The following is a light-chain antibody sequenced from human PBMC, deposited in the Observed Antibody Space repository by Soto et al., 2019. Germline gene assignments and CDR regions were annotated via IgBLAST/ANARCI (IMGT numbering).Light chain of an antibody. CDR2: DVS. V-gene: IGLV2-14*01. CDR3: SSYTSRSTLDV. CDR1: SSDVGGYNY. Sequence: QSALTQPASVSGSPGQSITISCTGTSSDVGGYNYVSWYQQHPGKAPKLMIYDVSNRPSGVSNRFSGSKSGNTASLTISGLQAEDEADYYCSSYTSRSTLDVFGPGTKLPVL. J-gene: IGLJ1*01.